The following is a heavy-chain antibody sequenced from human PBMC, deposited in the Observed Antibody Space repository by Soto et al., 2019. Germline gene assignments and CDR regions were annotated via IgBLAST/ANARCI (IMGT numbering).Heavy chain of an antibody. CDR2: VYYSGST. CDR1: GGSVSSSSYY. CDR3: ARGGSSGWPNYFDY. J-gene: IGHJ4*02. V-gene: IGHV4-39*07. D-gene: IGHD6-19*01. Sequence: SETLSLTCTVSGGSVSSSSYYWGWVRQPPGKGLEWIGSVYYSGSTYYNPSLKSRVTISVDTSKNQFSLKLSSVTAADTAVYYCARGGSSGWPNYFDYWGQGTLVTVSS.